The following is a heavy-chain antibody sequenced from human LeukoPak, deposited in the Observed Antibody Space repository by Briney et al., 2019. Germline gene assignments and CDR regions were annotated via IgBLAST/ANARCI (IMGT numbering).Heavy chain of an antibody. CDR3: ARASRDGYNQNFDH. V-gene: IGHV5-51*01. J-gene: IGHJ4*02. Sequence: PGESLKISCKGSGYSFTSYWIGWVRQMPGKGLEWMGITHPGGSETRYDPSFQGQVTISVDRSTSTAYLQWSSLRASDTAMYYCARASRDGYNQNFDHWGQGTLVTVSS. CDR2: THPGGSET. D-gene: IGHD5-24*01. CDR1: GYSFTSYW.